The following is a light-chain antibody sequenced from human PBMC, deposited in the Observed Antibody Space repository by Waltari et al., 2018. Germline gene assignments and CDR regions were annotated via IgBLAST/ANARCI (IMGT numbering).Light chain of an antibody. J-gene: IGKJ3*01. V-gene: IGKV1-33*01. CDR2: RAS. CDR3: QQHDTSPFT. Sequence: DIQMTQSPSSLSASVGDRVTITCRASQGISNWLAWYQQRPGKAPKLLIYRASNLETVVPSRFSGGGSGTDFTLTITSLQPEDIATYFCQQHDTSPFTFGPGTKLDIK. CDR1: QGISNW.